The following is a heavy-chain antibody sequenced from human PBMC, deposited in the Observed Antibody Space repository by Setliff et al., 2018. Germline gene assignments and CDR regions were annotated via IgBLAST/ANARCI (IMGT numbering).Heavy chain of an antibody. CDR3: TTDARWGH. CDR2: IKSKPDGETT. J-gene: IGHJ4*02. Sequence: GGSLRLSCAASGFTFSSAWMIWVRQAPGKGLEWVGLIKSKPDGETTDYTAPVKGRFTISRDDSEDTLYLQMDSLKSEDTAVYYCTTDARWGHWGQGTLVTVSS. CDR1: GFTFSSAW. D-gene: IGHD7-27*01. V-gene: IGHV3-15*01.